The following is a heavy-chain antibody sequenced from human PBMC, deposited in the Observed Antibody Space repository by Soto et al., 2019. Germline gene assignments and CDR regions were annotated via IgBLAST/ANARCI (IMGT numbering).Heavy chain of an antibody. CDR1: GFSLSTSGVG. J-gene: IGHJ4*02. CDR3: AHSLPWFGELLTYYFDY. Sequence: QITLKESGPTLVKPTQTLTLTCTFSGFSLSTSGVGVGWIRQPPGKALEWLALIYWDDDKRYSPSLKSRLTITEDTSKNQVDLTMTNMDPVDTATYYCAHSLPWFGELLTYYFDYWGQGTLVTVSS. CDR2: IYWDDDK. V-gene: IGHV2-5*02. D-gene: IGHD3-10*01.